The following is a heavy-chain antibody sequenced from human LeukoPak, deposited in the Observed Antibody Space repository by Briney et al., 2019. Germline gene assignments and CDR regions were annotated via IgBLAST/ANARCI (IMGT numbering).Heavy chain of an antibody. CDR3: TRDLHYYDSSGPFDY. CDR2: IRSKAYGGTT. Sequence: GGSLRLSCAATGFTFSNYAIHWGRQAPGKGLEWVGFIRSKAYGGTTEYAASVKGRFTISRDDSKSIAYLQMNSLKTEDTAVYFCTRDLHYYDSSGPFDYWGQGTLVTVSS. CDR1: GFTFSNYA. D-gene: IGHD3-22*01. V-gene: IGHV3-49*04. J-gene: IGHJ4*02.